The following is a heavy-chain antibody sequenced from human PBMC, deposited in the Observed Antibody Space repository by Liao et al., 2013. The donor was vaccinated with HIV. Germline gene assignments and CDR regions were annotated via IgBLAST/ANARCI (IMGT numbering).Heavy chain of an antibody. V-gene: IGHV4-61*02. CDR1: GGSISSNSYY. CDR3: ASSTGMTTAIRGAFDI. CDR2: IHSSGST. J-gene: IGHJ3*02. Sequence: QVQLQESGPGLVKPSQTLSLTCTVSGGSISSNSYYWSWIRQPAGKGLEWIGRIHSSGSTNYNPSLKSRVTISVDTSKNQFSLKLSSVTAADTAVYYCASSTGMTTAIRGAFDIWGQGTMVTVSS. D-gene: IGHD4-17*01.